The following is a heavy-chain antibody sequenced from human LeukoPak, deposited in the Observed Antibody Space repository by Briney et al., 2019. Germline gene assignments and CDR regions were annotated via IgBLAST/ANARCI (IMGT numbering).Heavy chain of an antibody. CDR3: AREKNTMVRGVSRTGFDP. CDR1: GYTFTSYY. D-gene: IGHD3-10*01. Sequence: ASVKVSCKASGYTFTSYYMHWVRQAPGQGLEWMGIINPSGGSTSYAQKFQGRVTMTRDTSTSTVYMDLSSLRSEDTAVYYCAREKNTMVRGVSRTGFDPWGQGTQVTVSS. V-gene: IGHV1-46*01. CDR2: INPSGGST. J-gene: IGHJ5*02.